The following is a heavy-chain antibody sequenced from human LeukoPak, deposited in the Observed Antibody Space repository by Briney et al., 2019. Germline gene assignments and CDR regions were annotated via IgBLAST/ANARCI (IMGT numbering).Heavy chain of an antibody. CDR3: AIDPNWGTHS. CDR2: IGNNGGGI. V-gene: IGHV3-23*01. CDR1: GFTFSTYT. Sequence: GGSLRLSCAASGFTFSTYTMYWVRHPPGKRLEWVSIIGNNGGGIHYADSVRGRFTISRDNSKNALYLQLNSLRVEDTAVYYCAIDPNWGTHSWGQGVLVTVSS. D-gene: IGHD7-27*01. J-gene: IGHJ4*02.